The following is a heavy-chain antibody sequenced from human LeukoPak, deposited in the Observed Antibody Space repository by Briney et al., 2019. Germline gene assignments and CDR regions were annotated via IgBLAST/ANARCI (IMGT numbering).Heavy chain of an antibody. CDR3: ARGYDSSGYEYFDY. Sequence: KPSETLSLTCTVSGGSISSSSYYWGWIRQPPGKGLEWIGSIYYSGSTYYNPSLKSRVTISVDTSKNQFSLKLSSVTAADTAVYYCARGYDSSGYEYFDYWGQGTLVTVSS. J-gene: IGHJ4*02. CDR1: GGSISSSSYY. D-gene: IGHD3-22*01. V-gene: IGHV4-39*01. CDR2: IYYSGST.